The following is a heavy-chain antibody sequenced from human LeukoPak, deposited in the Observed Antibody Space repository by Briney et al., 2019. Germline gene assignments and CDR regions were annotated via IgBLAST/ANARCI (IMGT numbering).Heavy chain of an antibody. CDR2: FDPEDGET. Sequence: ASVKVSCKVPGYTLTELSMHWVRQAPGKGLEWMGGFDPEDGETIYAQKFQGRVTMTEDTSTDTAYMELSSLRSEDTAVYYCATDLSSSWLKSLDYWGQGTLVTVSS. CDR1: GYTLTELS. CDR3: ATDLSSSWLKSLDY. J-gene: IGHJ4*02. D-gene: IGHD6-13*01. V-gene: IGHV1-24*01.